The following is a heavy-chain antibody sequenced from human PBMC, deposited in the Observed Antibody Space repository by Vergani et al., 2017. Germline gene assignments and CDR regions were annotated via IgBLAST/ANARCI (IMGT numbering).Heavy chain of an antibody. J-gene: IGHJ4*02. Sequence: QVQLVQSGAEVKKPGSSVKVSCKASGGTFSSYTISWVRQAPGQGLEWMGRIIPILGIANYAQKFQGRVTMTTDTSTSTAYMELRSLRSDDTAVYYCAQNGYCSSTSCYGLFDYWGQGTLVTVSS. CDR3: AQNGYCSSTSCYGLFDY. CDR1: GGTFSSYT. V-gene: IGHV1-69*02. CDR2: IIPILGIA. D-gene: IGHD2-2*01.